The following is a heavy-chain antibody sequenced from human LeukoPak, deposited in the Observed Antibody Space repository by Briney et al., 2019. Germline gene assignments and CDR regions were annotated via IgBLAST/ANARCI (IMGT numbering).Heavy chain of an antibody. J-gene: IGHJ6*03. CDR3: ASGSLGDGYGVGDYYQYMDV. CDR1: GGTFNSYA. V-gene: IGHV1-69*05. CDR2: IMPLFGTA. D-gene: IGHD5-24*01. Sequence: ASVKVSCKASGGTFNSYAISWVRQAPGQGLEWMGGIMPLFGTANYTQEFQGRVTFTTDESASTAYMEVSSLRSEDTAVYYCASGSLGDGYGVGDYYQYMDVWGKGTTVTVSS.